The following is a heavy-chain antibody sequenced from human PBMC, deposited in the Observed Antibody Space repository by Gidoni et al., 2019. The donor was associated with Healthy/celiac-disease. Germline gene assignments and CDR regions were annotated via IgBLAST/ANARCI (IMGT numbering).Heavy chain of an antibody. J-gene: IGHJ6*03. Sequence: QVQLVQSGAEVKKPGSSVKVSCKASGGTFSSYAISWVRQAPGQGLEWMGGIIPIFGTANYAQKFQGRVTITADKSTSTAYMELSSLRSEDTAVYYCARGGCSSTSCFRRIPPGWTYYYYYYMDVWGKGTTVTVSS. CDR3: ARGGCSSTSCFRRIPPGWTYYYYYYMDV. V-gene: IGHV1-69*06. CDR1: GGTFSSYA. D-gene: IGHD2-2*01. CDR2: IIPIFGTA.